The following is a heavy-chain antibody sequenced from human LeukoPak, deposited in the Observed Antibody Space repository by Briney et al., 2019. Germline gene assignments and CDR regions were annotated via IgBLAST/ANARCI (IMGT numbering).Heavy chain of an antibody. Sequence: GASVKVSCKASGYTFTSYGISWVRQAPGQGLEWRGWISAYNGNTNYAQKLNGRVTMTTDTSTSTAYTELRSLRSDDTAVYYCARDLTRYDYSNSGPVDYWGQGTLVTVSS. V-gene: IGHV1-18*01. CDR3: ARDLTRYDYSNSGPVDY. J-gene: IGHJ4*02. CDR1: GYTFTSYG. D-gene: IGHD4-11*01. CDR2: ISAYNGNT.